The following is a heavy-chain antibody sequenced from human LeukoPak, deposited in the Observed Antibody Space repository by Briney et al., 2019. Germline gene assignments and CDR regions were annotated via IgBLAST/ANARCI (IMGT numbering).Heavy chain of an antibody. Sequence: PSETLSLTCTVSGGSISSYYWSWIRQPPGKGLEWIGCIYYSGSTNYNPSLKSRVTISVDTSKNQFSLKLSSVTAADTAVYYCAREAPVTMIGSSNWFDPWGQGTLVTVSS. J-gene: IGHJ5*02. V-gene: IGHV4-59*08. CDR3: AREAPVTMIGSSNWFDP. CDR2: IYYSGST. D-gene: IGHD3-22*01. CDR1: GGSISSYY.